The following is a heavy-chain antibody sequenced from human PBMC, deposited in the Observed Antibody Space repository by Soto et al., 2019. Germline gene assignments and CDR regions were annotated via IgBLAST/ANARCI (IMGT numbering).Heavy chain of an antibody. J-gene: IGHJ4*02. D-gene: IGHD3-3*01. CDR1: GGSFSGYY. CDR2: INHSGST. CDR3: ARAESVERITIFGVAIRTYYFDY. V-gene: IGHV4-34*01. Sequence: PSETLSLTCAVYGGSFSGYYWSWIRQPPGKGLEWIGEINHSGSTNYNPSLKSRVTISVDTSKNQFSLKLSSVTAADTAVYYCARAESVERITIFGVAIRTYYFDYWGQGTLVTVSS.